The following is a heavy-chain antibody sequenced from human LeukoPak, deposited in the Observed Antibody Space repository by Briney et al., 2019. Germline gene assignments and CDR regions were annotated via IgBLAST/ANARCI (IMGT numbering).Heavy chain of an antibody. Sequence: SETLSLTCTVSGGSLSSGDYYWSWIRQPPGKGLEWIGYIYYSGSTYYNPSLKSRVTISVDTSKNQCSLKLSSVTAADTAVYYCARGGLDIVVVPAAQNWFDPWGQGTLVTVSS. CDR2: IYYSGST. D-gene: IGHD2-2*01. J-gene: IGHJ5*02. V-gene: IGHV4-30-4*01. CDR3: ARGGLDIVVVPAAQNWFDP. CDR1: GGSLSSGDYY.